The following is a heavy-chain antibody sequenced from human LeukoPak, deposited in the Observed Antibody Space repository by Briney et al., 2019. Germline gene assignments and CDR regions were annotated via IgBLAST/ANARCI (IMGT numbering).Heavy chain of an antibody. Sequence: GASVKVSCKASGYTFTDYYMHWVRQAPGQGLEWMGWISPNSGGTNYAQKLQGRVTMTRDASISTAYMELTRLTSDGTAAYYCARPGYCGGGSCSDWFDSWGQGTLVTVSS. J-gene: IGHJ5*01. V-gene: IGHV1-2*02. CDR3: ARPGYCGGGSCSDWFDS. D-gene: IGHD2-15*01. CDR2: ISPNSGGT. CDR1: GYTFTDYY.